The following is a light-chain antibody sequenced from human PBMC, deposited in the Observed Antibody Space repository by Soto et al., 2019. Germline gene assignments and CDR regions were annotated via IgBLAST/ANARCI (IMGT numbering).Light chain of an antibody. CDR3: QQRMSWPLT. Sequence: EIVLTQSPATLSLSPGERATLSCRASQNIGRYLAWYQQTPGQVPRLLIYDVSDRATGIPARFSGSGSGTDFPLTISPVEPEAFAVYFCQQRMSWPLTFGGGTKVESK. V-gene: IGKV3-11*01. J-gene: IGKJ4*01. CDR2: DVS. CDR1: QNIGRY.